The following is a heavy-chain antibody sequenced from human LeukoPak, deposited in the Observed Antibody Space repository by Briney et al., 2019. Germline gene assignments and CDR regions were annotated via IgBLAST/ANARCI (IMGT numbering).Heavy chain of an antibody. CDR3: ARLYYDSSNYYFLDS. CDR1: GASISSYY. Sequence: SETLSLTCTVSGASISSYYWNWIRQPPGQGLEWIGYIYYSGSTNYNPSLKSRVTISVDTFKSQFSLKLSSVTAADTAVYYCARLYYDSSNYYFLDSWGQGTLVTVSS. D-gene: IGHD3-22*01. CDR2: IYYSGST. V-gene: IGHV4-59*08. J-gene: IGHJ4*02.